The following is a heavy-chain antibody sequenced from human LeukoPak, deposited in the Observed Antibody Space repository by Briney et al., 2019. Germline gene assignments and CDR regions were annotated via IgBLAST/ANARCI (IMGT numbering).Heavy chain of an antibody. CDR2: IDPSDSYT. D-gene: IGHD6-19*01. CDR3: ARGRGWADY. CDR1: GYSFTNNW. Sequence: GESLKISCKGSGYSFTNNWITWVRQMPGKGLEWMGRIDPSDSYTDYSPSFQGHVTISADKSISTAYPQWSSLKASDTAMYYCARGRGWADYWGQGTLVTVSS. V-gene: IGHV5-10-1*01. J-gene: IGHJ4*02.